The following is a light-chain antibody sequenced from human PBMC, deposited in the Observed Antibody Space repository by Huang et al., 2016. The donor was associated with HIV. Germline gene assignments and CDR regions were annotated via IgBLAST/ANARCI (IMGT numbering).Light chain of an antibody. CDR2: DAS. CDR1: QSVSTN. CDR3: HQYSDWPIT. J-gene: IGKJ3*01. V-gene: IGKV3-15*01. Sequence: TMMTQSPATLSLSPGQGATLSCRASQSVSTNLAWYQQKPGQAPRLLIYDASTRASGISARFRGSGSGTEFTLTISSLQSEDFAVYFCHQYSDWPITFGPGTTVDLK.